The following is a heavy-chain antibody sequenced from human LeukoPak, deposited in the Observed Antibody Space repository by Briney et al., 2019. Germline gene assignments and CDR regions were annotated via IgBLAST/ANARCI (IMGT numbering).Heavy chain of an antibody. V-gene: IGHV3-7*01. Sequence: PGGSLRLSCVASGFTFSNFWMSWVRQSPGKGLEWVANIKQDGREKFYVDSVKGRFTISRDNAKDSLYLQMNSLRAEDTAVYYGAILERMVRGGLDYWGQGIQVTVSS. CDR1: GFTFSNFW. J-gene: IGHJ4*02. CDR2: IKQDGREK. D-gene: IGHD3-10*01. CDR3: AILERMVRGGLDY.